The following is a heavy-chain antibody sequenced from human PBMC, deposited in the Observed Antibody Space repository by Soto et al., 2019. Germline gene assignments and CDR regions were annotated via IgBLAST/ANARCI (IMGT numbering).Heavy chain of an antibody. V-gene: IGHV4-39*01. CDR1: GGSISSSSYY. D-gene: IGHD3-10*01. J-gene: IGHJ5*02. Sequence: QLQLQESGPGLVKPSETLSLTCTVSGGSISSSSYYWGWIRQPPGKGLEWIGSIYYSGSTYYNPSLKSRVTISVDTSKNQFSLKLSSVTAADTAVYYCARLMGGRITMVRGADTWGQGTLVTVSS. CDR2: IYYSGST. CDR3: ARLMGGRITMVRGADT.